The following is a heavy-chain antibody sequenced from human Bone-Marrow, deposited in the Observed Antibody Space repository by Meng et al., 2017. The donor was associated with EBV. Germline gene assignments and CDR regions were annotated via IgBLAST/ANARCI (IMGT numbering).Heavy chain of an antibody. Sequence: VQWWEHGGCLVKPGGSLGLSCESSVFTLSAYYMSWVCQPRGKGLEWVSYISSSGSTIYYADSVKGRFTISRDNAKNSLYLQMNSLRAEDTAVYYYARDKLGGSYYFDYWGQGTLVTVSS. V-gene: IGHV3-11*01. J-gene: IGHJ4*02. D-gene: IGHD1-26*01. CDR3: ARDKLGGSYYFDY. CDR1: VFTLSAYY. CDR2: ISSSGSTI.